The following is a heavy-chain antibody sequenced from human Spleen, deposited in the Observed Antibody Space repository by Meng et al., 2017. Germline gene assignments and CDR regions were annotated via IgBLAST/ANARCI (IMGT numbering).Heavy chain of an antibody. J-gene: IGHJ4*02. V-gene: IGHV4-4*02. Sequence: QVQLQQWGAGLVKPSGTLSLTCAVSGDSISSSNWWSWVRQPPGKGLEWIGEIYHSGSTNYNPSLKSRVTISVDKSKNQFSLKLTSVTAADTAVYYCARKGWLQPHFNSWGQGALVTVSS. CDR3: ARKGWLQPHFNS. CDR2: IYHSGST. D-gene: IGHD5-24*01. CDR1: GDSISSSNW.